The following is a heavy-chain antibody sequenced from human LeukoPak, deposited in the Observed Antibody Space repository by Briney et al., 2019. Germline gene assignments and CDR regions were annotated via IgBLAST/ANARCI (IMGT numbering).Heavy chain of an antibody. Sequence: PGRSLRLSCAASGFTFSSYAMHWVRQAPGKGLEWVAVISYDGSNKYYADSVKGRFTISRDNSKNTLYLQMNSLRAEDTAVYYCARDYGDYGGFDPWGQGTLVTVSS. D-gene: IGHD4-17*01. CDR3: ARDYGDYGGFDP. CDR1: GFTFSSYA. J-gene: IGHJ5*02. CDR2: ISYDGSNK. V-gene: IGHV3-30-3*01.